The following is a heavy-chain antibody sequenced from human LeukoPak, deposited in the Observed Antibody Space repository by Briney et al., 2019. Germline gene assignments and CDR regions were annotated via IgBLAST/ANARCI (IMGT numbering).Heavy chain of an antibody. Sequence: SETLSLTCSVSGYSITSDYYWGWIRQAPGKGPEWIGSIYHSGNTYYNPSPSLKSRTTISVDTPKSQFSLSLGSVTAADTAIYYCARDRATTTEGFDYWGQGTLVTVSS. CDR2: IYHSGNT. D-gene: IGHD1-26*01. CDR3: ARDRATTTEGFDY. J-gene: IGHJ4*02. CDR1: GYSITSDYY. V-gene: IGHV4-38-2*02.